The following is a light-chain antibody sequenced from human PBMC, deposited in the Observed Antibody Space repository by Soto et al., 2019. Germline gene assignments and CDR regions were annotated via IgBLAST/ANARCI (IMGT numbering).Light chain of an antibody. J-gene: IGKJ1*01. CDR3: QEYNTWPWT. CDR1: QSVNSN. Sequence: ETVMTQSPATLSVSPGERATLSCRASQSVNSNLAWYQQKLGQAPRVLIYGASTRATGIPARFSGSGSGTEFILTISSLQSEDFALYYCQEYNTWPWTFGQGTKGEIK. CDR2: GAS. V-gene: IGKV3-15*01.